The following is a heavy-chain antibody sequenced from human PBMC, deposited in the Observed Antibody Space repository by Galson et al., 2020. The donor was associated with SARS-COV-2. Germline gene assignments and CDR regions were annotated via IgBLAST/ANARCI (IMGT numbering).Heavy chain of an antibody. D-gene: IGHD3-22*01. CDR1: GYTLTELY. CDR3: ATVPPLYYDSSGYYRFDY. V-gene: IGHV1-24*01. Sequence: APVKASCKVSGYTLTELYMHWVRQAPGKGIEWMGGFDPEDGETIYAQKLQGRVTMTEDTSTDTAYMELSSLRSEDTAVYYCATVPPLYYDSSGYYRFDYWGQGTLVTVSS. J-gene: IGHJ4*02. CDR2: FDPEDGET.